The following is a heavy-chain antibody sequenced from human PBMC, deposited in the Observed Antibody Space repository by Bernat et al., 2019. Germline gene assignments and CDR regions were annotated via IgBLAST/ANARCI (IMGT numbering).Heavy chain of an antibody. J-gene: IGHJ4*02. CDR2: IYYSGST. D-gene: IGHD6-19*01. CDR1: GGSISSYY. CDR3: ARATGIYSSGWYYFDY. V-gene: IGHV4-59*01. Sequence: QVQLQESGPGLVKPSETLSLPCTVSGGSISSYYWSWIRQPPGKGLEWIGYIYYSGSTNYNPSLKSRVTISVDTSKNQFSLKLSSVTAADTAVYYCARATGIYSSGWYYFDYWGQGTLVTVSS.